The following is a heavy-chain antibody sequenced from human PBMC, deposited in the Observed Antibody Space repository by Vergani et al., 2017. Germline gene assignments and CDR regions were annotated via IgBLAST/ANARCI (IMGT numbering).Heavy chain of an antibody. CDR3: AKMCNWDDSYFYCMDV. CDR2: IFTGGTT. V-gene: IGHV3-53*02. CDR1: GFSVSNNY. Sequence: EVQLVETGGGLIQPGGSLRLSCVVSGFSVSNNYMSWVRHRPGKGLEWVSFIFTGGTTDYEDSVKGRFTISRDNSKNTVHLQMNSLTAEDTAVYYCAKMCNWDDSYFYCMDVWGKGTTVTVSS. J-gene: IGHJ6*03. D-gene: IGHD1-1*01.